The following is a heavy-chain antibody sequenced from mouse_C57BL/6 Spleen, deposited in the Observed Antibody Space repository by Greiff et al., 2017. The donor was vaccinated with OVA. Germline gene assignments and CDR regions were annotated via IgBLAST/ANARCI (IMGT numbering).Heavy chain of an antibody. CDR3: AREEVTYFDY. J-gene: IGHJ2*01. CDR1: GYTFTDYY. Sequence: EVQLQQSGPELVKPGASVKISCKASGYTFTDYYMNWVKQSHGKSLEWIGDINPNNGGTSYNQKFKGKATLTVDKSSSTAYMELRSLTSEDSAVYYCAREEVTYFDYWGQGTTLTVSS. CDR2: INPNNGGT. V-gene: IGHV1-26*01. D-gene: IGHD2-2*01.